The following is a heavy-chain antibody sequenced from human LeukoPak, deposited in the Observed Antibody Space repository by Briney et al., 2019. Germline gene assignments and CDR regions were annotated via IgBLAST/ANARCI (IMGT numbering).Heavy chain of an antibody. V-gene: IGHV4-39*01. D-gene: IGHD4-17*01. Sequence: SETLSLTCTVSGGSISSSTYYWGWIRQPPGKGREWNASIYYTGSTNYNPSLKSRVTISVDTSKNQFALKLSSVTAADTAVYYCARSRKYGAVTTYSWFDPWGQGTLVIVSS. CDR3: ARSRKYGAVTTYSWFDP. CDR1: GGSISSSTYY. J-gene: IGHJ5*02. CDR2: IYYTGST.